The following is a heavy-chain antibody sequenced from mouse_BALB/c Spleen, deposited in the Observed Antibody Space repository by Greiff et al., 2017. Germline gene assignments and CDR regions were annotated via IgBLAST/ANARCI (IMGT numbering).Heavy chain of an antibody. CDR1: GFTFSSYA. J-gene: IGHJ3*01. D-gene: IGHD2-3*01. CDR3: ARGGGYDGYSFAY. CDR2: ISSGGST. V-gene: IGHV5-6-5*01. Sequence: EVKLEESGGGLVKPGGSLKLSCAASGFTFSSYAMSWVRQTPEKRLEWVASISSGGSTYYPDSVKGRFTISRDNARNILYLQMSSLRSEDTAMYYCARGGGYDGYSFAYWGQGTLVTVSA.